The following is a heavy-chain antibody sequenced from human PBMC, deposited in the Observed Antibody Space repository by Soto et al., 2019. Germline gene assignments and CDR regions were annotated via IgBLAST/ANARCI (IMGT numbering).Heavy chain of an antibody. J-gene: IGHJ4*02. CDR1: GGLFSSYP. CDR2: IIPVFQTA. Sequence: SVKVSCKASGGLFSSYPISWVRQVPGQGLEWMGGIIPVFQTAYYTQRFQGRVTITADESTNTAYMELSSLRSEDTAIYYCARGGSGYTWFNEFWGQGTLVTVSS. V-gene: IGHV1-69*13. D-gene: IGHD3-22*01. CDR3: ARGGSGYTWFNEF.